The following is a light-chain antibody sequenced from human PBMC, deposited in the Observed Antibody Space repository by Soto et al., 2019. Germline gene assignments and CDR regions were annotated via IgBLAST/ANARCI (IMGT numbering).Light chain of an antibody. J-gene: IGKJ1*01. Sequence: EIVLTQSPGTLSLSPGERATLSCRASQSVSSSYLDWYQQKPGQAPRLLIYGASSRATGIPDKFSGSGSGTDFTLTISSLEPEDFAVYYCQQYGSSPRTFGQGTKVDIK. V-gene: IGKV3-20*01. CDR1: QSVSSSY. CDR3: QQYGSSPRT. CDR2: GAS.